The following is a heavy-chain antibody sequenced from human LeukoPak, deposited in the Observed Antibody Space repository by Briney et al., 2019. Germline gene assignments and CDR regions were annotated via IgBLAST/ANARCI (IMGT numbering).Heavy chain of an antibody. CDR3: ARPLSSSWGDAFDI. CDR1: GFTFSSYW. CDR2: INTDGSST. V-gene: IGHV3-74*01. D-gene: IGHD6-13*01. J-gene: IGHJ3*02. Sequence: GGSLRLSCAASGFTFSSYWMHWVRQAPGKGLMWVSGINTDGSSTSYADSVKGRFTISRDNAKNTLFLQMNSLRAKDTAVYHCARPLSSSWGDAFDIWGQGTMVTVSS.